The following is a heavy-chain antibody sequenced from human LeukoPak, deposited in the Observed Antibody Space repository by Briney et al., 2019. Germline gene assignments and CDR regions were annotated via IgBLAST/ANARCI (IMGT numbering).Heavy chain of an antibody. V-gene: IGHV3-7*01. CDR3: AREVATGTGAYNY. CDR1: GFTFSNYY. Sequence: PGGSLRLSCAASGFTFSNYYMAWVRQAPGKGLEWVANIKDDGREIRYVDSVKGRFTISRDNAENSLYLQMNGLRAEDTAAYYCAREVATGTGAYNYWGQGTLVTVSS. J-gene: IGHJ4*02. D-gene: IGHD6-13*01. CDR2: IKDDGREI.